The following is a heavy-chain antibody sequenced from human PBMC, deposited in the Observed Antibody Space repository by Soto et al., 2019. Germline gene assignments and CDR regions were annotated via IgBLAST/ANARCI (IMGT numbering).Heavy chain of an antibody. J-gene: IGHJ5*02. CDR3: ARRGQEGPGLAH. V-gene: IGHV3-74*01. CDR1: GFTFSSYW. CDR2: INTDGSST. Sequence: EVQLVESGGNLVQPGGSLRLSCAASGFTFSSYWMHWVRQGSGKGLVWLSRINTDGSSTSYVDSVKGRFTISRDNAKNTLYLQMNSLSVEDTAMYYCARRGQEGPGLAHWGQGTLVTVSS.